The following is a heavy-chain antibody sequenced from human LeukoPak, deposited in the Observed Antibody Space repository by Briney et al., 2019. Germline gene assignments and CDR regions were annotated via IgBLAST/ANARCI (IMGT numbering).Heavy chain of an antibody. Sequence: GGSLRLSCAASGFTFSSYGMHWVRQAPGKGLEWVAVISYDGSNKYYADSVKGRFTISRDNSKNTLYLQMNSLRAEDTAVYYCAKDWLELDYWGQGTLVTVSS. V-gene: IGHV3-30*18. CDR2: ISYDGSNK. D-gene: IGHD1-1*01. CDR3: AKDWLELDY. CDR1: GFTFSSYG. J-gene: IGHJ4*02.